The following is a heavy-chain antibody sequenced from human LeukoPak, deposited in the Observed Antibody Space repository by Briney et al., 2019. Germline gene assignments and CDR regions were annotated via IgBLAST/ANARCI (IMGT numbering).Heavy chain of an antibody. CDR1: GFTFSSYS. J-gene: IGHJ4*02. CDR2: ISSSSSYI. V-gene: IGHV3-21*01. D-gene: IGHD3-3*01. Sequence: PGGSLRLSCAASGFTFSSYSMNWVRQAPGKGLEWVSSISSSSSYIYYADSVKGRFTISRDNAKNSLYLQMNSLRAEDTAVYYCARDTPSPYYDFWSGYFDYWGQGTLVTVSS. CDR3: ARDTPSPYYDFWSGYFDY.